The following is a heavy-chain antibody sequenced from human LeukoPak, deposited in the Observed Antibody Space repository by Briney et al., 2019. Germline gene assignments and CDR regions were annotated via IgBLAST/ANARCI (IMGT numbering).Heavy chain of an antibody. CDR3: ARTEGRFGELGPWFDP. CDR1: GGSISSGGYS. D-gene: IGHD3-10*01. Sequence: SETLSPTCAVSGGSISSGGYSWSWTRQPPGKGLEWIGYIYHSGSTYYNPSLKSRVTISVDRSKNQFSLKLSSVTAADTAVYYCARTEGRFGELGPWFDPWGQGTLVTVSS. J-gene: IGHJ5*02. CDR2: IYHSGST. V-gene: IGHV4-30-2*01.